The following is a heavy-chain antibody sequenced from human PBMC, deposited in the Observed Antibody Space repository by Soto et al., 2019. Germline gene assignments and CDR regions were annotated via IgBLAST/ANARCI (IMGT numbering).Heavy chain of an antibody. CDR1: GFDFNKYA. Sequence: GGSLRLSCAAFGFDFNKYAMTWVRQAPGKGLQWGSSITSNGDSTYYADSVKGRFTTSRDNSKNTLYLQMNSLRADDTAVFYCAKDSPSYTTSPFYFDSWGQGTLVTVSS. J-gene: IGHJ4*02. CDR3: AKDSPSYTTSPFYFDS. D-gene: IGHD2-2*02. CDR2: ITSNGDST. V-gene: IGHV3-23*01.